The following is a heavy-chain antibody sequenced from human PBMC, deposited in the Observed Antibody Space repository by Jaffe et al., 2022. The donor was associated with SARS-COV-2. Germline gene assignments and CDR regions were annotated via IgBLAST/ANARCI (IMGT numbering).Heavy chain of an antibody. CDR1: GGSISSGSYY. CDR2: IYTSGST. V-gene: IGHV4-61*02. CDR3: ARDAYGSGSYYNSDAFDI. J-gene: IGHJ3*02. Sequence: QVQLQESGPGLVKPSQTLSLTCTVSGGSISSGSYYWSWIRQPAGKGLEWIGRIYTSGSTNYNPSLKSRVTISVDTSKNQFSLKLSSVTAADTAVYYCARDAYGSGSYYNSDAFDIWGQGTMVTVSS. D-gene: IGHD3-10*01.